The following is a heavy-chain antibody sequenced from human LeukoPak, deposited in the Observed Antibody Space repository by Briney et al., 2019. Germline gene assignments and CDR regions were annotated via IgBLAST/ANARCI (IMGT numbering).Heavy chain of an antibody. CDR1: GGSISSSSYY. J-gene: IGHJ4*02. CDR3: ARMSLVAASNHFDY. V-gene: IGHV4-39*07. CDR2: IYYSGTT. Sequence: SETLSLTCTVSGGSISSSSYYWGWIRQPPGKGLEWIGSIYYSGTTYYNPSLKSRVTISVDTAKNQISLRLSSVTAADTAVYYCARMSLVAASNHFDYWGQGTLVTVSS. D-gene: IGHD6-13*01.